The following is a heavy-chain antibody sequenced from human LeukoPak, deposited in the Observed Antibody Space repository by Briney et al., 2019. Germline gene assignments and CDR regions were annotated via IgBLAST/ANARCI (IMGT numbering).Heavy chain of an antibody. Sequence: QPGGSLRLSCAASGFTFSSHWMSWVRQAPGKGLEWVANIKQDGSEKYYVDSVKGRFTISRDNAKNSLYLQMNSLRAEDTAVYYCARDNSSSWYGSDYWGQGTLVTVSS. CDR1: GFTFSSHW. V-gene: IGHV3-7*03. CDR2: IKQDGSEK. J-gene: IGHJ4*02. CDR3: ARDNSSSWYGSDY. D-gene: IGHD6-13*01.